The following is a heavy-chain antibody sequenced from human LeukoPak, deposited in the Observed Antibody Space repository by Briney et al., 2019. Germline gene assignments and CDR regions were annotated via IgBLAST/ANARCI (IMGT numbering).Heavy chain of an antibody. D-gene: IGHD6-13*01. Sequence: SETLSLTCTVSGGSISSSSYYWGWIRQPPGKGLEWIGSIYYSGSTYYNPSLKSRVTISVDTSKNQFSLKLSSMTAADTAVYYCARLGIAAAGVDYWGQGTLVTVSS. J-gene: IGHJ4*02. CDR1: GGSISSSSYY. CDR3: ARLGIAAAGVDY. CDR2: IYYSGST. V-gene: IGHV4-39*01.